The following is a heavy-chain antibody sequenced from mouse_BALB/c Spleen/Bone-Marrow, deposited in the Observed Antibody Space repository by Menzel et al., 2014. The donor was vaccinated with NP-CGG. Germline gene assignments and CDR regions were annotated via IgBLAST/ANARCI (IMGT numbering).Heavy chain of an antibody. J-gene: IGHJ2*01. D-gene: IGHD2-4*01. V-gene: IGHV3-2*02. CDR1: GYSITSDYA. CDR2: ISYSGSS. Sequence: VQLKESGPGLVKPSQSLSLTCTVTGYSITSDYAWNWIRQFPGNKLEWMGHISYSGSSSYNPSLESRISITRDTSKTQFFLQLHSVTTEDTATYYCARYDYDVGYFDYWGQGTTLTVSS. CDR3: ARYDYDVGYFDY.